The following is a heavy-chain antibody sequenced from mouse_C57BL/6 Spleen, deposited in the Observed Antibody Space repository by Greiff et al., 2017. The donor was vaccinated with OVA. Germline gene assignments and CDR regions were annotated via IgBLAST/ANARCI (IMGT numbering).Heavy chain of an antibody. D-gene: IGHD4-1*01. V-gene: IGHV3-6*01. CDR1: GYSITSGYY. J-gene: IGHJ2*01. Sequence: DVQLQESGPGLVKPSQSLSLTCSVTGYSITSGYYWNWLRQFPGNKLEWMGYISYDGSNNYNPSLKNRISITRDTSKNQFFLKLNSVTTEDTATYYCARGTGTYYFDYWGQGTTLTVSS. CDR2: ISYDGSN. CDR3: ARGTGTYYFDY.